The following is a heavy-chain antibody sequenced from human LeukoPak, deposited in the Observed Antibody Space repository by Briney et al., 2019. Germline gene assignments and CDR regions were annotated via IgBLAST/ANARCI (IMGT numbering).Heavy chain of an antibody. CDR3: AIHRGIAAAGRPPAY. CDR1: GFTFSSYA. CDR2: ISGSGGST. D-gene: IGHD6-13*01. V-gene: IGHV3-23*01. J-gene: IGHJ4*02. Sequence: GGSLRLSCAASGFTFSSYAMSGVRQAPGKGLEWVSAISGSGGSTYYADSVKGRFTISRDNSKNTLYLQMNSLRAEDTAVYYCAIHRGIAAAGRPPAYWGQGTLVTVSS.